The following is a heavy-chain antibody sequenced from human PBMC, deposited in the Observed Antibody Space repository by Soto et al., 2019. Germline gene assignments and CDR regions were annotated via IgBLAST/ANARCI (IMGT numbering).Heavy chain of an antibody. Sequence: GGSLRLSCAASGFTFSNAWMNWVRQAPRKGLEWVGRIKSKTDGGTTDYAAPVKGRFTISRDDSKNTLYLQMNSLKTEDTAVYYCTTEPTGPTTVMNYYYYGMDVWGQGTTVTVSS. CDR2: IKSKTDGGTT. CDR1: GFTFSNAW. D-gene: IGHD4-4*01. CDR3: TTEPTGPTTVMNYYYYGMDV. J-gene: IGHJ6*02. V-gene: IGHV3-15*07.